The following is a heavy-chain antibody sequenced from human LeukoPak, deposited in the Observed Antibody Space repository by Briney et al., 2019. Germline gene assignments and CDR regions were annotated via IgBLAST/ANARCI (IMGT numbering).Heavy chain of an antibody. Sequence: SETLSLTCAVYGGSFSGYYWSWIRQPPGKGLEWIGEINHSGSTNYNPSLKSRVTISVDTSKNQFPLKLSSVTAADTAVYYCARGSQASSGYYWYYFDYWGQGTLVTVSS. CDR3: ARGSQASSGYYWYYFDY. CDR1: GGSFSGYY. D-gene: IGHD3-22*01. J-gene: IGHJ4*02. CDR2: INHSGST. V-gene: IGHV4-34*01.